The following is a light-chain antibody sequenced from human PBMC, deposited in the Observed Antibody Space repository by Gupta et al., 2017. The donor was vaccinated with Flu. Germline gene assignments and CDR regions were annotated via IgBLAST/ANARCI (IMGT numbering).Light chain of an antibody. CDR1: SSNIGAGHK. Sequence: TISCTGTSSNIGAGHKVHWYHQLPGSPPKLLIYGDVVRPSGIPDRFSGSNSGTTATLAIAGLQVEDEADYYCQSFDDSLGGWRIFGGGTKLTVL. J-gene: IGLJ2*01. V-gene: IGLV1-40*01. CDR3: QSFDDSLGGWRI. CDR2: GDV.